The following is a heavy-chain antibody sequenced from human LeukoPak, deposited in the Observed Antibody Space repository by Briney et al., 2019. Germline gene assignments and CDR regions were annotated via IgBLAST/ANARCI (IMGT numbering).Heavy chain of an antibody. D-gene: IGHD1-26*01. V-gene: IGHV6-1*01. Sequence: GRTYYRSKWYNDYAVSVKSRLTINPDTSKNQLSLQLNSVTPEDTTVYYCARDEGSFGAFDIWGQGTMVTVSS. CDR2: TYYRSKWYN. CDR3: ARDEGSFGAFDI. J-gene: IGHJ3*02.